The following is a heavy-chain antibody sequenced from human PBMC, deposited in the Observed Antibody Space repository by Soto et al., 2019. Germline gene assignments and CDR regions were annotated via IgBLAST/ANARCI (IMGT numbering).Heavy chain of an antibody. Sequence: EVQLVESGGGLVQPGGSLRLSCAASGFTFGNYWMNWVRQAPGKGLEWVANIKEDGSEKYYVDSAKGRFAISRDNAKNSLYLQMDSLRAEDTAVYYCARGYGAGDFWGQGTLVIVSS. CDR2: IKEDGSEK. CDR1: GFTFGNYW. J-gene: IGHJ4*02. CDR3: ARGYGAGDF. V-gene: IGHV3-7*03. D-gene: IGHD5-18*01.